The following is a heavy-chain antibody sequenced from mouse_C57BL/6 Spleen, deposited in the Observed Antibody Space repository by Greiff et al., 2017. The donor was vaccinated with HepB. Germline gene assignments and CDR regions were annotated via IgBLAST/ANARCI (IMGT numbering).Heavy chain of an antibody. Sequence: EVMLVESGGGLVQPGGSMKLSCAASGFTFSDAWMDWVRQSPEKGLEWVAEIRNKANNHATYYAESVKGRFTISRDDSKSSVYLQMNSLRAEDTGIYYCTRTGDYDYFDYWGQGTTLTVSS. J-gene: IGHJ2*01. D-gene: IGHD2-4*01. CDR3: TRTGDYDYFDY. V-gene: IGHV6-6*01. CDR1: GFTFSDAW. CDR2: IRNKANNHAT.